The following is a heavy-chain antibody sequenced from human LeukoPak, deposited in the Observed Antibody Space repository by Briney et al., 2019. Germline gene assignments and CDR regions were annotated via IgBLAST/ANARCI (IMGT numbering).Heavy chain of an antibody. V-gene: IGHV3-53*01. D-gene: IGHD3-10*01. J-gene: IGHJ4*02. Sequence: GGSLRLSCAASGFTVSSNYMSWVRQAPGKGLEWVSVIYSGGSTYYADSVKGRFTVSRDNSKNTLYLQMNSLRVDDTAVYYCATTLWFGELWGAFDYWGQGALVTVSS. CDR3: ATTLWFGELWGAFDY. CDR1: GFTVSSNY. CDR2: IYSGGST.